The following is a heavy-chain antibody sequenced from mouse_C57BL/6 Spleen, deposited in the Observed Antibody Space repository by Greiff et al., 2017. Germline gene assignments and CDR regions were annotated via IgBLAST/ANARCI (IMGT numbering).Heavy chain of an antibody. Sequence: QVQLQQSGPELVKPGASVKISCKASGYAFSSSWMNWVKQRPGKGLEWIGRIYPGDGETNYNGKFKGKATLTADKSSITAYMQLSSLTAEDSAVYFCARTMVTTTYFDYWGQGTTLTVSS. V-gene: IGHV1-82*01. CDR1: GYAFSSSW. J-gene: IGHJ2*01. D-gene: IGHD2-2*01. CDR2: IYPGDGET. CDR3: ARTMVTTTYFDY.